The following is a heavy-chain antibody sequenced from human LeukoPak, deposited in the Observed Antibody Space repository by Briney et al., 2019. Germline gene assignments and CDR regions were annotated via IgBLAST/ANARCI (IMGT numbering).Heavy chain of an antibody. Sequence: ASVKVSCKASGYTFTGYYMHWVRQAPGQGLEWMGWINPNSGGTNYAQKFQGRVTMTRDTSISTAYMELSRLRSDDTAVYYCARDRDRSPLSGPGDYWGQGTLVTVSS. V-gene: IGHV1-2*02. CDR3: ARDRDRSPLSGPGDY. D-gene: IGHD3-16*02. J-gene: IGHJ4*02. CDR1: GYTFTGYY. CDR2: INPNSGGT.